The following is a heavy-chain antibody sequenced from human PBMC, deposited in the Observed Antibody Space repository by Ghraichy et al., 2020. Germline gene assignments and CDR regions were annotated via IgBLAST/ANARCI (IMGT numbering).Heavy chain of an antibody. CDR1: GFTFSSYW. J-gene: IGHJ4*02. CDR3: ARDNGADGYEYYFDS. CDR2: IESEGSST. V-gene: IGHV3-74*01. D-gene: IGHD5-12*01. Sequence: GGSLRLSCAASGFTFSSYWMHWVRQAPGKGLVWVSRIESEGSSTNYADSVKGRFTISRNNAKNTLYLQMNSLRAEDTAVYYCARDNGADGYEYYFDSWGQGTLVTVSS.